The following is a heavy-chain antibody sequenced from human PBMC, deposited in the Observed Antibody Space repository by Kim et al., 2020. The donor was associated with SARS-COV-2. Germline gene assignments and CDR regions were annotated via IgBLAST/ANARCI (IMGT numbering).Heavy chain of an antibody. D-gene: IGHD6-19*01. Sequence: AGSVKGRFTISRDNAKDTLYLQMNSRRAEDTAVYYCARRQFSSGWYYFDYWGQGTLVTVSS. V-gene: IGHV3-74*01. J-gene: IGHJ4*02. CDR3: ARRQFSSGWYYFDY.